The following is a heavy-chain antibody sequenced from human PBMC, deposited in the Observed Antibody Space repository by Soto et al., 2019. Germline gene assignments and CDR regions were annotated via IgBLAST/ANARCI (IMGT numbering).Heavy chain of an antibody. J-gene: IGHJ6*02. Sequence: SETLSLTCTVSGGSIRSSVYYWGWIRQPPGKGLEWIGSIFYSGSTYYNPSLKSRVTISVDTSKNQFSLKLSSVTAADTAVYYCARHLTYCSAGSCYSDFPYYGMDVWGQGTTVTVSS. CDR3: ARHLTYCSAGSCYSDFPYYGMDV. CDR2: IFYSGST. D-gene: IGHD2-15*01. V-gene: IGHV4-39*01. CDR1: GGSIRSSVYY.